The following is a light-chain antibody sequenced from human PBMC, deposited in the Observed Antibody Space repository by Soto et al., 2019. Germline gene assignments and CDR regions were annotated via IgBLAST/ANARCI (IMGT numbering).Light chain of an antibody. Sequence: QSVLTQPASVSGSPGQSITISCTGTSSDVGSYNLVSWYQQHPGKAPKLMIYEGSKRPSGVSNRFSGSKSGNTASLTISGLQAEDEADYYCCSYAGSSTSVFGGGNQLTVL. V-gene: IGLV2-23*01. CDR2: EGS. CDR1: SSDVGSYNL. J-gene: IGLJ7*01. CDR3: CSYAGSSTSV.